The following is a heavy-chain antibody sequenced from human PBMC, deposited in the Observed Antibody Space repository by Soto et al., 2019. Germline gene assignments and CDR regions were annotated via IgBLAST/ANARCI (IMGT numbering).Heavy chain of an antibody. V-gene: IGHV4-34*01. CDR2: INHSGNT. Sequence: QVQLQQWGAGLLKPSETLSLTCAVYGGSFSGYYWSWLRQPPGKGPEWIGEINHSGNTKYTPSLESRVTISVDTSKNQFSLKLNSVSAADTDVYYCASTGGMDVWSQGATVTVSS. CDR3: ASTGGMDV. CDR1: GGSFSGYY. J-gene: IGHJ6*02.